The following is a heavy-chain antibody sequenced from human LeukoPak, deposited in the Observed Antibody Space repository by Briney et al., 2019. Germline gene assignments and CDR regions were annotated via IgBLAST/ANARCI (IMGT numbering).Heavy chain of an antibody. D-gene: IGHD6-19*01. J-gene: IGHJ5*02. Sequence: SETLSLTCTVSGGSISSSSYYWGWIRQPPGKGLEWIGSIYYSGSTYYNPSLKSRVTISVDTSKNQFSLKLSSVTAADTAVYYCARDVSSGRNWFDPWAREPWSPSPQ. V-gene: IGHV4-39*07. CDR1: GGSISSSSYY. CDR2: IYYSGST. CDR3: ARDVSSGRNWFDP.